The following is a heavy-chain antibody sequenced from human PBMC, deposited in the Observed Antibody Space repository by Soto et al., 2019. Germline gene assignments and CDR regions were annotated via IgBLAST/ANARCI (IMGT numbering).Heavy chain of an antibody. CDR2: IIPIFGTA. Sequence: SVKVSCQASGGTFRSYAISWVRQAPGQGLEWMGGIIPIFGTANYAQKFQGRVTITADESTSTAYMELSSLRSEDTAVYYCARDLGYSYGYGYGMDVWGQGTTVTVSS. V-gene: IGHV1-69*13. J-gene: IGHJ6*02. CDR1: GGTFRSYA. D-gene: IGHD5-18*01. CDR3: ARDLGYSYGYGYGMDV.